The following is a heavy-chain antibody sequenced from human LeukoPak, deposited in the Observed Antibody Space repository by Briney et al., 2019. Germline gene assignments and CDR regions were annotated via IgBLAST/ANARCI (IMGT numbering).Heavy chain of an antibody. CDR2: MNPKSGNT. CDR1: GYTFTSYD. Sequence: ASVKVSCKASGYTFTSYDINWVRQATGQGLEWMGWMNPKSGNTGPAQKFQGRVTMTRDTAIRTAYMELSSLTSEDTAVYYCARVGGYYPSHWYFDLWGRGTLVTVSS. J-gene: IGHJ2*01. D-gene: IGHD3-22*01. CDR3: ARVGGYYPSHWYFDL. V-gene: IGHV1-8*01.